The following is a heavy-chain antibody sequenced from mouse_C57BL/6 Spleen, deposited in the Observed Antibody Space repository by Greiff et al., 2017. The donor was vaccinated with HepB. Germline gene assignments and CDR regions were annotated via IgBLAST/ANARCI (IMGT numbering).Heavy chain of an antibody. J-gene: IGHJ1*03. Sequence: EVNVVESGGGLVKPGGSLKLSCAASGFTFSDYGMHWVRQAPEKGLEWVAYISSGSSTIYYADTVKGRFTISRDNAKNTPFLQMTSLRSEDTAMYYCARPSTIVPYWYFDVWGTGTTVTVSS. D-gene: IGHD2-12*01. CDR2: ISSGSSTI. V-gene: IGHV5-17*01. CDR3: ARPSTIVPYWYFDV. CDR1: GFTFSDYG.